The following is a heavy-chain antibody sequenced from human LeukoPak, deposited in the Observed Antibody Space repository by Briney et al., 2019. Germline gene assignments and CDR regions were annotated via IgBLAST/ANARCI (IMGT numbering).Heavy chain of an antibody. CDR3: ARGTLVGATFNWFDP. CDR2: INPNSGGT. D-gene: IGHD1-26*01. CDR1: GYTFTGYY. Sequence: GASVKVSCKAYGYTFTGYYMHWVRQAPGQGLEWMGWINPNSGGTNYAQKFQGWVTMTRDTSISTAYMELSRLRSDDTAVYYCARGTLVGATFNWFDPWGQGTLVTVSS. J-gene: IGHJ5*02. V-gene: IGHV1-2*04.